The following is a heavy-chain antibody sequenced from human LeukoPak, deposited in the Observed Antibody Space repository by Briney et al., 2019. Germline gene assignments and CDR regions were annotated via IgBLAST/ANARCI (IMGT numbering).Heavy chain of an antibody. CDR1: GGSISNY. CDR3: AATYYDFWSGYGDY. D-gene: IGHD3-3*01. V-gene: IGHV4-59*01. J-gene: IGHJ4*02. Sequence: PSETLCLTCTVSGGSISNYWSWIRQPPGKGLEWIGYIYYSGSTNYNPSLKSRVTISVDTSKNQFSLKLSSVTAADTAVYYCAATYYDFWSGYGDYWGQGTLVTVSS. CDR2: IYYSGST.